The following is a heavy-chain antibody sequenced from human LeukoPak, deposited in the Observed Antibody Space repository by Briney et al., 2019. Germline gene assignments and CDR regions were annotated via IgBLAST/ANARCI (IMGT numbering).Heavy chain of an antibody. Sequence: GRSLRLSCTASGFTFGDYAMSWVRQAPGKGLEWVGFIRSRAYGGTTEYAASVKGRFTISRDDSKSIAYLQMNSLKTEDTAVYYCTRGGLVPAAIHYYYGMDVWGQGTTVTVSS. V-gene: IGHV3-49*04. D-gene: IGHD2-2*01. CDR1: GFTFGDYA. J-gene: IGHJ6*02. CDR2: IRSRAYGGTT. CDR3: TRGGLVPAAIHYYYGMDV.